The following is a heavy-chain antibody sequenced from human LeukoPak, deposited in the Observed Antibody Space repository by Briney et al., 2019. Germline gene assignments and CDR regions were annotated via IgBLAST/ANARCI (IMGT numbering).Heavy chain of an antibody. CDR2: IYHSGST. Sequence: SQTLSLTCTVSGGSISSGGYYWSWIRQPPGKGLEWIGYIYHSGSTYYNPSLKSRVTISVDRSKNQFSLKLSSVTAADTAVYYCARQEAAAADSDYWGQGTLVTVSS. CDR1: GGSISSGGYY. CDR3: ARQEAAAADSDY. J-gene: IGHJ4*02. D-gene: IGHD6-13*01. V-gene: IGHV4-30-2*01.